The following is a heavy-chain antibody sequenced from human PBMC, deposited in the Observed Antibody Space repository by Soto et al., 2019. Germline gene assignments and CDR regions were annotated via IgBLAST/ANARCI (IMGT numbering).Heavy chain of an antibody. Sequence: EVQLVESGGDLVQRGGSLRLSCAASGFPFSSSWMHWVRHTPGKGLDWVARISGDGVTTYNAYSVTGRFTVSRDNAKNTLSLQISGLRAEDTAVYYCAREYYGLLTGYYTDYWGQGTLVSVSS. D-gene: IGHD3-9*01. CDR2: ISGDGVTT. V-gene: IGHV3-74*01. CDR1: GFPFSSSW. CDR3: AREYYGLLTGYYTDY. J-gene: IGHJ4*02.